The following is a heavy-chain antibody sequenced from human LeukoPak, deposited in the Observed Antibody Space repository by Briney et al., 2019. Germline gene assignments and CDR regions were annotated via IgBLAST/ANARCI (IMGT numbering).Heavy chain of an antibody. Sequence: SETLSLTCAVSGGSISSSNWWSWVRQPPGKGLEWIGEIYHSGSTNYNPSLKSRATISVDKSKNQFSLKLSSVTAADTAVYYCARDLYGSGYFDYWGQGTLVTVSS. V-gene: IGHV4-4*02. D-gene: IGHD3-10*01. CDR1: GGSISSSNW. J-gene: IGHJ4*02. CDR3: ARDLYGSGYFDY. CDR2: IYHSGST.